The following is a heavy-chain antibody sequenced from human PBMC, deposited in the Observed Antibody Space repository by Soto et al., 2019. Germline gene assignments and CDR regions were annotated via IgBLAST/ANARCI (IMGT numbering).Heavy chain of an antibody. J-gene: IGHJ6*02. CDR1: GYTSTSYG. Sequence: QVQLVQSGAEVTKPGASVKVSCKASGYTSTSYGISWVRQAPGQGLEWMGWISAYNGDTNYAQSLQGRVTMTTDTSTTTAYMELRSLRSDDTAVYYCATTIGYSYYYYGMDVWGQGTTVTVSS. D-gene: IGHD5-12*01. CDR3: ATTIGYSYYYYGMDV. V-gene: IGHV1-18*01. CDR2: ISAYNGDT.